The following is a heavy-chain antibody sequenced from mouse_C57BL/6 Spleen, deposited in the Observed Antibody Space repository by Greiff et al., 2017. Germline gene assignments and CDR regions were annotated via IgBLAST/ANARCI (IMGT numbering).Heavy chain of an antibody. CDR2: IWSGGST. V-gene: IGHV2-2*02. CDR3: ARRIRLGDYAMDY. Sequence: VQLQQSGPGLVQPSQSLSITCTVSGFSLTSYGVHWVRQSPGKGLEWLGVIWSGGSTAYNAAFITRLSLSKDTSKDQVFFKMNSLQANDTAIYYCARRIRLGDYAMDYWGQGTSGTVSS. J-gene: IGHJ4*01. CDR1: GFSLTSYG. D-gene: IGHD4-1*01.